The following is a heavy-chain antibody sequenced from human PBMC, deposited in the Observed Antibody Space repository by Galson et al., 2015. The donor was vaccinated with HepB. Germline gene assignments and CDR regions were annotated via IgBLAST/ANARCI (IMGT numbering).Heavy chain of an antibody. CDR2: ISSSSGTI. V-gene: IGHV3-48*02. J-gene: IGHJ4*02. D-gene: IGHD5-18*01. CDR3: ARILNTALVQYYFDY. CDR1: GFTFSSYS. Sequence: SLRLSCAASGFTFSSYSMNWVRQAPGKGLEWLSFISSSSGTIYYPDSVKGRFTISRDNAKNSLYLQMNSLRDEDTAVYYCARILNTALVQYYFDYWGQGTLVTVSS.